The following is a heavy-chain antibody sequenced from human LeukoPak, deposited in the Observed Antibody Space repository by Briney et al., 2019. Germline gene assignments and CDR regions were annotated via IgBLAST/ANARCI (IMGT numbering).Heavy chain of an antibody. V-gene: IGHV3-7*01. D-gene: IGHD3-3*01. Sequence: GGSLRLSCAASGFIFTNYFTSWVRQAPGKGLEWVASIKHDGSEKYYVDSVRGRFTISRDNTMNSLYLQMSSLRAEDTAVYYCATDRGWRTSGYYLYYFEYWGQGTLVTYSS. J-gene: IGHJ4*02. CDR3: ATDRGWRTSGYYLYYFEY. CDR2: IKHDGSEK. CDR1: GFIFTNYF.